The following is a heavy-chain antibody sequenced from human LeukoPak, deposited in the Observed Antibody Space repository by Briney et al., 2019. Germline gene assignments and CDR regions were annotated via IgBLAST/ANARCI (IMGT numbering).Heavy chain of an antibody. D-gene: IGHD2-21*01. Sequence: PGGSLRLSCAASRFTFSSYWMSWVRQAPGKGLEWVANIKQDGSEKYYVDSVKGRFTISRDNAKNSLYLQMNSLRAEDTAVYYCATLIRMDVWGKGTTVTVSS. J-gene: IGHJ6*04. V-gene: IGHV3-7*01. CDR2: IKQDGSEK. CDR1: RFTFSSYW. CDR3: ATLIRMDV.